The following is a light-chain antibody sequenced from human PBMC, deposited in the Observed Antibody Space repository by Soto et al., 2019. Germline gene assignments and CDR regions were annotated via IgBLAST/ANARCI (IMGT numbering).Light chain of an antibody. CDR2: DAS. Sequence: EIVLTQSPGTLSLSPGERATLSCRASQSVSSSSLAWYQQKRGQAPRLLIHDASSRATGIPDRFSGSGSGTDFTLTISRLEPEDFAVYYCQPYGGSPRTSGQGTKVEVK. J-gene: IGKJ1*01. V-gene: IGKV3-20*01. CDR1: QSVSSSS. CDR3: QPYGGSPRT.